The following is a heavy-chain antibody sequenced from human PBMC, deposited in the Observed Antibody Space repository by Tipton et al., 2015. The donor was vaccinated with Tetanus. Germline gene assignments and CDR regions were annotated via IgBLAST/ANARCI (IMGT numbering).Heavy chain of an antibody. CDR1: GGSVSSFSYY. D-gene: IGHD1-1*01. CDR2: IFYSGST. Sequence: TLSLTCTVSGGSVSSFSYYWSWIRQPPGKGLEWIGYIFYSGSTNYNPSLKSRVTLSVDTSKNQFSLKLNSVTAADTAVYYCARLGAPAGQASGSTDRFYLDYWGQGTLVSVSS. J-gene: IGHJ4*02. V-gene: IGHV4-61*01. CDR3: ARLGAPAGQASGSTDRFYLDY.